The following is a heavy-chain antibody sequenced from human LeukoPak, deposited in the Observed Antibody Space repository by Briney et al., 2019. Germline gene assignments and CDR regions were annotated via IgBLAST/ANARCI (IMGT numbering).Heavy chain of an antibody. CDR3: TRGQLYPYGPEFDF. CDR2: IRAKTHDGTA. V-gene: IGHV3-49*04. D-gene: IGHD3-10*01. CDR1: GFNFGDYN. J-gene: IGHJ4*02. Sequence: PGGSLRLSCTASGFNFGDYNMNWVRQAPGKELEWVGYIRAKTHDGTADYAAAVKGRFTISRDDSKSIAYLQMTGLDSEDTAVYYCTRGQLYPYGPEFDFWGQGTRVTVSS.